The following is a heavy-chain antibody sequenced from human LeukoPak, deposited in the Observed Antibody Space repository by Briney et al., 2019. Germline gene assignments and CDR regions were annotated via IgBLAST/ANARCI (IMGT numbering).Heavy chain of an antibody. CDR1: GYSIRSGYY. Sequence: SETLSLTCTVSGYSIRSGYYWGWIRQPPGKGLEWIGSIYRSGSTYYNPSLKSRVTISVDTSNNQFSLKVSSVTAADTAVYYCARGHYYDSSGLDYWGQGTLVTVSS. J-gene: IGHJ4*02. D-gene: IGHD3-22*01. CDR3: ARGHYYDSSGLDY. V-gene: IGHV4-38-2*02. CDR2: IYRSGST.